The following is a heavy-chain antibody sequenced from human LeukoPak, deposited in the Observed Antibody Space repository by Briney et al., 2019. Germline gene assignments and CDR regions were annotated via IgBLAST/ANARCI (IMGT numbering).Heavy chain of an antibody. CDR2: IYHSGST. CDR3: ARGTQYYYDSSGYYSAGAFDI. D-gene: IGHD3-22*01. Sequence: PSQTLSLTCAVSGGSISSGGYSWSWIRQPPGKGLEWIGYIYHSGSTYYNPSLKSRVTISVDRSKNQFSLKLSSVTAADTDVYYCARGTQYYYDSSGYYSAGAFDIWGQGTMVTVSS. J-gene: IGHJ3*02. CDR1: GGSISSGGYS. V-gene: IGHV4-30-2*01.